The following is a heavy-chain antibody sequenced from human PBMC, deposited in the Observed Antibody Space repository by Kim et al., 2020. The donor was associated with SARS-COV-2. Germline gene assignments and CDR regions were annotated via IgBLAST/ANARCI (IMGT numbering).Heavy chain of an antibody. V-gene: IGHV1-18*01. Sequence: ASVKVSCKASGYTFTSYGISWVRQAPGQGLEWMGWISAYNGNTKYAQKLQGRVTMTTDTSTNTAYMELRSLRSDDTAVYYCARAGDSSSYHYYGMDVWGHGTTVTVSS. J-gene: IGHJ6*02. CDR2: ISAYNGNT. CDR3: ARAGDSSSYHYYGMDV. D-gene: IGHD6-6*01. CDR1: GYTFTSYG.